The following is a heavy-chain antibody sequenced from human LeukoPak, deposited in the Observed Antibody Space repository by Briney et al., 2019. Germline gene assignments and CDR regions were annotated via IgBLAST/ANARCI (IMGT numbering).Heavy chain of an antibody. CDR2: IIPILGIA. CDR1: GYTFTSYY. Sequence: ASVKVSCKASGYTFTSYYMHWVRQAPGQGLEWMGRIIPILGIANYAQKFQGRVTITADKSTSTAYMELSSPRSEDTAVYYCARDLHYYDSSGYYNYWGQGTLVTVSS. V-gene: IGHV1-69*04. D-gene: IGHD3-22*01. J-gene: IGHJ4*02. CDR3: ARDLHYYDSSGYYNY.